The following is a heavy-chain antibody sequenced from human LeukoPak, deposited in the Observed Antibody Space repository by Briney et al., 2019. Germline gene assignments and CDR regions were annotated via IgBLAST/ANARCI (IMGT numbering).Heavy chain of an antibody. V-gene: IGHV4-4*07. J-gene: IGHJ3*02. CDR1: GGSISSYY. D-gene: IGHD3-16*02. Sequence: PSETLSLTCTVSGGSISSYYWSWIRQPAGKGLEWIGRIYTSGSTNYNPSLKSRVTMSVDTSKNQFSLKLSSVTAADTAVYYCARENYDYVWGSYRRPNAFDIWGQGTMVTVSS. CDR2: IYTSGST. CDR3: ARENYDYVWGSYRRPNAFDI.